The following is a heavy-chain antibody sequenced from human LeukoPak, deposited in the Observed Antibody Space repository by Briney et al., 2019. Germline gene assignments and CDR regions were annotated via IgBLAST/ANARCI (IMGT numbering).Heavy chain of an antibody. J-gene: IGHJ6*04. CDR1: GFTFRSYT. Sequence: PGGSLRLSCAASGFTFRSYTMNWVRQAPGKGLEWVSSISSSSSHIYYADSVKGRITISRDNAKNSLYLQMNSLRAEDTAVYYCAELGITMIGGVWGKGTTVTISS. CDR3: AELGITMIGGV. CDR2: ISSSSSHI. V-gene: IGHV3-21*01. D-gene: IGHD3-10*02.